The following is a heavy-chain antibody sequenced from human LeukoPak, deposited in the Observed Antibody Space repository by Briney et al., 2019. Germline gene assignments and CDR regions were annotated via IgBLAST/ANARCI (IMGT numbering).Heavy chain of an antibody. CDR2: ISAYNGNT. CDR3: ARDRAMVRGVIIGFYYYYGMDV. CDR1: GYTFTSYG. V-gene: IGHV1-18*01. J-gene: IGHJ6*02. Sequence: ASVKVSCKASGYTFTSYGISWVRQAPGQGREGMGWISAYNGNTNYAQKLQGRVTMTTDTSTSTAYMELRSLRSDDTAVYYCARDRAMVRGVIIGFYYYYGMDVWGQGTTVTVSS. D-gene: IGHD3-10*01.